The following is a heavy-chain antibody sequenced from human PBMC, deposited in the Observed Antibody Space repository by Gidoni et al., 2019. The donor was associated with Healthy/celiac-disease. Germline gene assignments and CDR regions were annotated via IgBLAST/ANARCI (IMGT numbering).Heavy chain of an antibody. D-gene: IGHD3-3*01. V-gene: IGHV3-74*01. CDR3: ARDEYYDFWSGYYGYYYGMDV. Sequence: EVQLVESGGGLVQPGGSLRLSCAASGFPFSRYWLHWFRQAPGKGLVWVSRINSDGSSTSYADSVKGRFTISRDNAKNTLYLKMNSLRAEDTAVYYCARDEYYDFWSGYYGYYYGMDVWGQGTTVTVSS. CDR2: INSDGSST. J-gene: IGHJ6*02. CDR1: GFPFSRYW.